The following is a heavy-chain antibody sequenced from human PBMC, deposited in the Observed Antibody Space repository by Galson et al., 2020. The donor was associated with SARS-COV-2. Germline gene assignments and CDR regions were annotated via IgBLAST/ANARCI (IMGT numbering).Heavy chain of an antibody. CDR3: ARVRSGNYIYDY. D-gene: IGHD1-26*01. V-gene: IGHV5-51*01. J-gene: IGHJ4*02. Sequence: GASLKISCKASGYNFNSDWIGWVRQMPGKGLEWMGIIYPGDSETRYSLSFQGQVTMSADKSSNTAYLQWSSLKASDTAMYFCARVRSGNYIYDYWGQGTLVTVSS. CDR1: GYNFNSDW. CDR2: IYPGDSET.